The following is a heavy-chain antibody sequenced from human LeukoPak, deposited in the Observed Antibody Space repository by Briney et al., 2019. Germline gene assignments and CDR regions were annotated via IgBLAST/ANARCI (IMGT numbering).Heavy chain of an antibody. Sequence: ASVKVSCKASGYTFTGYYMFWVRQAPGQGLEWMGWINPNSGGTNYAQKFQGRVTMTSDTSISTGYMEPSSLRSDDTAVYYCATYFLDTSARDWGQGTLVTVSS. CDR1: GYTFTGYY. J-gene: IGHJ4*02. CDR3: ATYFLDTSARD. CDR2: INPNSGGT. D-gene: IGHD3-22*01. V-gene: IGHV1-2*02.